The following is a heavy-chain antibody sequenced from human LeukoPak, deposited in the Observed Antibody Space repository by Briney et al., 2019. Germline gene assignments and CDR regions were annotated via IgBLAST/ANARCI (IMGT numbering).Heavy chain of an antibody. CDR3: ARDLGSNYVYFDY. D-gene: IGHD1-26*01. CDR1: GGSISSHY. V-gene: IGHV4-4*07. Sequence: SETLSLTCTVSGGSISSHYWSWLRQPAGKGLEYIGRIHTSGITNYNPSLKSRVTMSGDTCKNQFYLNLRSVTAADTAVYYCARDLGSNYVYFDYWGQGSLVTVSS. CDR2: IHTSGIT. J-gene: IGHJ4*02.